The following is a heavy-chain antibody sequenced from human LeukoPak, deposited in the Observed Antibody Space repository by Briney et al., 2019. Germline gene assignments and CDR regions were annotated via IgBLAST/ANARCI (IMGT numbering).Heavy chain of an antibody. V-gene: IGHV3-15*01. CDR3: TTGYYYDSSGYYY. J-gene: IGHJ4*02. CDR2: IKSKTDGGTT. D-gene: IGHD3-22*01. CDR1: GFTFSNAW. Sequence: GGSLRLSCAASGFTFSNAWMSWVRQAPGKGREWVGRIKSKTDGGTTDYAAHGKGKFTITREEKKNQLYLQMNSLKTEDTAVYYCTTGYYYDSSGYYYWGQGTLVTVSS.